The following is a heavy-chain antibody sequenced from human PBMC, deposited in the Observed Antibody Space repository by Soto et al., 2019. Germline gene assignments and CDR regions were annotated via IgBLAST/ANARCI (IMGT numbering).Heavy chain of an antibody. J-gene: IGHJ5*02. CDR1: GGSISSSSYY. Sequence: SETLSLTCTVSGGSISSSSYYWGWIRQPPGKGLEWIGSIYYSGSTYYNPSLKSRVTISVDTSKNQFSLKLSSVTAADTAVYYCARGAGKASTNWFDPWGQGTLVTVSS. D-gene: IGHD1-1*01. CDR3: ARGAGKASTNWFDP. V-gene: IGHV4-39*01. CDR2: IYYSGST.